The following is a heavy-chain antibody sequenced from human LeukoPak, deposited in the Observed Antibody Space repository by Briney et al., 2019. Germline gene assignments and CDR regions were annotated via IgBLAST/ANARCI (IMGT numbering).Heavy chain of an antibody. CDR1: GDSVSSGYNH. CDR3: ARGPLRGWFDP. CDR2: NYYTGST. Sequence: PETLSLTCTVSGDSVSSGYNHWSWIRQPPGKGLEWIGHNYYTGSTNYNPALNSRATVSFDTSKNPFSLKLNSVTAADTAVYSCARGPLRGWFDPWGQGTLVTVSS. V-gene: IGHV4-61*01. J-gene: IGHJ5*02.